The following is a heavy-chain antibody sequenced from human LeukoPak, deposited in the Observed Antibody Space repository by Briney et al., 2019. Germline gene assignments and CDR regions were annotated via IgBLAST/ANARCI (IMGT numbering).Heavy chain of an antibody. CDR1: GGSISTYY. CDR2: ICNTGNT. V-gene: IGHV4-59*08. D-gene: IGHD1-26*01. J-gene: IGHJ3*02. CDR3: ARVGMGSFDI. Sequence: SGTLSLTCTVSGGSISTYYWSWIRQSPGKGLEWIGYICNTGNTHCNPSLKSRVTISVDTSTNQFSLKLSSVTAADTAVYYCARVGMGSFDIWGQGTMVTV.